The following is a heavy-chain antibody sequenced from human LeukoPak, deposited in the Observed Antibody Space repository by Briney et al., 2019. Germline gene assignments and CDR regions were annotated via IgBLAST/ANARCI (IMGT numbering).Heavy chain of an antibody. CDR1: GVTFSNNA. V-gene: IGHV1-69*13. Sequence: GASVKVSCKASGVTFSNNAINWVRQAPGQGLEWMGRIIPIFHRTNYAQKFQGRVTITADESTSTAYMELSSLRSEDTAVYYCVGMVRGVDYWGQGTLVTVSS. CDR3: VGMVRGVDY. CDR2: IIPIFHRT. J-gene: IGHJ4*02. D-gene: IGHD3-10*01.